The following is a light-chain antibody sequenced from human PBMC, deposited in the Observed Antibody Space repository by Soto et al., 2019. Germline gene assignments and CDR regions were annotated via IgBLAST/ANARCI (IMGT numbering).Light chain of an antibody. CDR3: QHYNDYSRT. V-gene: IGKV1-5*03. Sequence: DIHMTQSPSTLSASVGDRVTITCRASQSISIWLAWYQQKPGRAPNLLIYGTSSLESGVPSRFSGSGSGTEFTLTISNLQPDDFATYYCQHYNDYSRTFGQGTKVEIK. CDR1: QSISIW. CDR2: GTS. J-gene: IGKJ1*01.